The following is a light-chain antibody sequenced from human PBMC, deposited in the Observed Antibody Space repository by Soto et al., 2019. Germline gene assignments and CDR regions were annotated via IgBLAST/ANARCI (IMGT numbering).Light chain of an antibody. V-gene: IGLV2-11*01. CDR3: CSYAGSYTWV. CDR2: DVS. Sequence: QSALTQPRSVSGSPGQSVTISCTGTSSDVGGYNYVSWYQQHPGKAPKLMIYDVSKRPSGIPDRFSGSKSGNTASLTISGLQAEDDADDYCCSYAGSYTWVFGGGTKLTVL. CDR1: SSDVGGYNY. J-gene: IGLJ3*02.